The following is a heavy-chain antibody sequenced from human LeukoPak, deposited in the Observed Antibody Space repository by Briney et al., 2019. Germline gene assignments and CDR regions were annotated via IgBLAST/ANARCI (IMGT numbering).Heavy chain of an antibody. Sequence: SETLSLTCTVSGGSISSYYWSWIRQPPGKGLEWIGYIYYSGSTNYNPSLKSRVTISADTSKNQFSLKLSSVTAADTAVYYCARVGDYALKDWGQGTLVTVSS. CDR2: IYYSGST. CDR1: GGSISSYY. CDR3: ARVGDYALKD. V-gene: IGHV4-59*01. J-gene: IGHJ4*02. D-gene: IGHD3-16*01.